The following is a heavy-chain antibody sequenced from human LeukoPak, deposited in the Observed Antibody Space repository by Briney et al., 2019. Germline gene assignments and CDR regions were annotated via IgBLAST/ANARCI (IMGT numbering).Heavy chain of an antibody. V-gene: IGHV4-34*01. J-gene: IGHJ5*01. CDR1: GGSFSGYY. Sequence: SETLSLTCAVYGGSFSGYYWSWIRQPPGKGLEWIGEINHSGSTNYNPSLKSRVTISVDTSKNQFSLKLSSVTAADTAVYYGARGVTRSSGWYPRAHWFDPWGQGTLVTVSS. CDR2: INHSGST. CDR3: ARGVTRSSGWYPRAHWFDP. D-gene: IGHD6-19*01.